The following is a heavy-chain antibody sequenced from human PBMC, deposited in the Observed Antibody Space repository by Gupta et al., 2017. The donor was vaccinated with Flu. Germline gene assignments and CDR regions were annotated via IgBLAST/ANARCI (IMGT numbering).Heavy chain of an antibody. J-gene: IGHJ5*02. V-gene: IGHV4-34*01. CDR3: ARGHDSVGLSPQGHDYIVVGPAAIHNWFDP. Sequence: EWIGEINHSGSTNYNPSLKSRVTISVDTSKNQFSLKLSSVTAADTAGYYCARGHDSVGLSPQGHDYIVVGPAAIHNWFDPWGQGTLVTVSS. CDR2: INHSGST. D-gene: IGHD2-2*01.